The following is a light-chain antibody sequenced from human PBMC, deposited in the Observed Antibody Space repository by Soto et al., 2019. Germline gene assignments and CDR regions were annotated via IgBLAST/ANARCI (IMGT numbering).Light chain of an antibody. CDR1: QSVSSY. CDR2: DAS. V-gene: IGKV3-11*01. J-gene: IGKJ4*01. CDR3: QQRSNWPAVS. Sequence: EIVLTQSPATLSLSPGERATLSCRASQSVSSYLAWYHQKPGQAPRLLIYDASNRATGIPARFSGSGSGTDFTLTISSLEPEDFAVYYCQQRSNWPAVSFGGGTKGEIK.